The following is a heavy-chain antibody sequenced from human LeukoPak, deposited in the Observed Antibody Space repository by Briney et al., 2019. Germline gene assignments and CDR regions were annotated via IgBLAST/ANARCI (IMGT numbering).Heavy chain of an antibody. CDR2: IYYSGTT. Sequence: SETLSLTCTVSGGSISRYYWSWIRQPPGKGLEWIGYIYYSGTTNYNPSLKSRVTISLDTSKSQFSLRLNSVTAADTAVYYCARQIIRGQYLVHFDYWGQGTLVTVSS. CDR3: ARQIIRGQYLVHFDY. D-gene: IGHD6-13*01. V-gene: IGHV4-59*08. J-gene: IGHJ4*02. CDR1: GGSISRYY.